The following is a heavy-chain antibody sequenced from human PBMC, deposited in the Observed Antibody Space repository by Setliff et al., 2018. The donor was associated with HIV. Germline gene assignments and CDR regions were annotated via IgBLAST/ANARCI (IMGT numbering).Heavy chain of an antibody. CDR1: GGSITTSTFY. CDR3: ARRPSPYYYYDSSGYYRRVGAFDI. Sequence: SETLSLTCTVSGGSITTSTFYWGWIRQPPGKGLEWIGDIYYSGSTHYNPSLKSRVTISVDTSKNQFSLKLRSVTAADTAVYYCARRPSPYYYYDSSGYYRRVGAFDIWGQGTMVTVSS. D-gene: IGHD3-22*01. V-gene: IGHV4-39*01. J-gene: IGHJ3*02. CDR2: IYYSGST.